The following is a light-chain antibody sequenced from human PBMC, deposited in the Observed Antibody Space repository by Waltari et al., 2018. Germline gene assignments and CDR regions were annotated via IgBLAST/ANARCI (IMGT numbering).Light chain of an antibody. J-gene: IGKJ1*01. Sequence: ELVLTQSPGTLTLSPGERATLSCRASQSVSSSDLAWSQQKPGQAPRLLIYGASSRATGIPDRFSGSGSGTDFTLTISRLEPEDFAVDYCQQYGSSPQTFGQGTKVEIK. V-gene: IGKV3-20*01. CDR1: QSVSSSD. CDR2: GAS. CDR3: QQYGSSPQT.